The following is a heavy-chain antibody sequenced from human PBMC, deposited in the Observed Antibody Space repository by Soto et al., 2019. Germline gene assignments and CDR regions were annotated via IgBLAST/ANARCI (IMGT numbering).Heavy chain of an antibody. CDR2: IYYSGST. CDR1: GGTINSTSYY. V-gene: IGHV4-39*01. CDR3: ARSRYYDSSGYRALAAFDT. D-gene: IGHD3-22*01. Sequence: PSEPLSLTFTVSGGTINSTSYYWGWIRQPPGKGLEWIGSIYYSGSTYYNPSLKSRVTISVDTSKNQFSLKVSSVTAADTAVYYCARSRYYDSSGYRALAAFDTWGQVTIVTVSS. J-gene: IGHJ3*02.